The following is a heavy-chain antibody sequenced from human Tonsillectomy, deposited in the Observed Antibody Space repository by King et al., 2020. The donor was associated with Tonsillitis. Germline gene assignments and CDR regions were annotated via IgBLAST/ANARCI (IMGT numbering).Heavy chain of an antibody. J-gene: IGHJ4*02. Sequence: QLVQSGGGLVQPGGSLRLSCAASGFTFSSYAMSWVRQAPGKGLEWVSAISGIGGITYYADSVKGRFTISRDHTKNTLYLQMSSLTAEDTALYYCAKDSLARFSFTIPGYWGQGTLVTVSS. CDR3: AKDSLARFSFTIPGY. CDR2: ISGIGGIT. CDR1: GFTFSSYA. D-gene: IGHD2-21*01. V-gene: IGHV3-23*04.